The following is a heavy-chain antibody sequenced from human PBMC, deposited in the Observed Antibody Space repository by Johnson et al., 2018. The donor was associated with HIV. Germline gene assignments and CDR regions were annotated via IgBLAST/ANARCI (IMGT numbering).Heavy chain of an antibody. J-gene: IGHJ3*02. CDR3: ARDDDVKAFDI. Sequence: QVQLVESGGGLVQPGRSLRLSCTASGFTFGDYAMSWVRQAPGKGLEWVAVISYDGSNKYYADSVKGRFTISRDNSKNTLYLQMNSLRAEDTAVYYCARDDDVKAFDIWGQGTMVTVSS. V-gene: IGHV3-30*04. CDR2: ISYDGSNK. D-gene: IGHD1-1*01. CDR1: GFTFGDYA.